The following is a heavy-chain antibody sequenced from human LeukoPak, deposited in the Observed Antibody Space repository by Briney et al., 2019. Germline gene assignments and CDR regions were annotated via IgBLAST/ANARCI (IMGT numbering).Heavy chain of an antibody. CDR3: ARDGPETGIAVAGSI. D-gene: IGHD6-19*01. V-gene: IGHV1-18*01. CDR2: ISAYNGNT. J-gene: IGHJ3*02. Sequence: GASVTVSCKASGYTFTSYGISWVRQAPGQGLEWMGWISAYNGNTNYAQKLQGRVTMTTDTSTSTAYMELRSLRSDDTAVYYCARDGPETGIAVAGSIWGQGTMVTVSS. CDR1: GYTFTSYG.